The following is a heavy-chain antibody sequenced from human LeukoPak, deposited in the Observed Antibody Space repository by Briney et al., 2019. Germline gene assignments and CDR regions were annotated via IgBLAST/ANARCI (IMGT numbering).Heavy chain of an antibody. D-gene: IGHD3-3*02. J-gene: IGHJ2*01. CDR1: GFTVSTNY. V-gene: IGHV3-53*01. Sequence: PGGSLRLSCAAPGFTVSTNYMNWVRQAPGKGLEWVSILYSGSSTYYADSVKGRFTISRDDSKNTLYLQMSSLRAEDTAVYYCARVGDHFHWYFDLWGRGTHVTVSS. CDR3: ARVGDHFHWYFDL. CDR2: LYSGSST.